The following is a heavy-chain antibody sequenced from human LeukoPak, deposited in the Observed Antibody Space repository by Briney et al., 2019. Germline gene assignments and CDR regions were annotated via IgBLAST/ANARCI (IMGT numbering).Heavy chain of an antibody. Sequence: PGGSLRLSCAASGFTFSSYWMSWVRQAPGKGLEWVANMKQDGSEKYYVDSVKGRFTISRDNAKNSLYLQMNRLRAEDTAVYYCARERQLERLAFGKEGSAFDYWGQGTLVTVSS. V-gene: IGHV3-7*01. CDR3: ARERQLERLAFGKEGSAFDY. CDR1: GFTFSSYW. D-gene: IGHD1-1*01. J-gene: IGHJ4*02. CDR2: MKQDGSEK.